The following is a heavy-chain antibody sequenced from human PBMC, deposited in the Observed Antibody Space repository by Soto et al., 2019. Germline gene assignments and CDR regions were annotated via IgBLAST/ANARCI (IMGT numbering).Heavy chain of an antibody. J-gene: IGHJ3*02. Sequence: ASVKVSCKAAGYTFSTYTMNWVRQAPGQSLEWMGWINAGSGNTKYSQNFQGRVSITRDTSASTVYMELTGLKSEDTAVYYCARDTETLGPRANDALGIWGQGTMVTVS. CDR2: INAGSGNT. CDR3: ARDTETLGPRANDALGI. D-gene: IGHD3-3*02. V-gene: IGHV1-3*01. CDR1: GYTFSTYT.